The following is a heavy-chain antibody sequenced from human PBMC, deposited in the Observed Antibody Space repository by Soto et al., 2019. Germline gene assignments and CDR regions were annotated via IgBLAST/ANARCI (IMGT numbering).Heavy chain of an antibody. CDR3: ARDVDTAMVSYYGMDV. CDR1: GYTFTSYG. Sequence: QVQLVQSGAEVKKPGASVKVSCKASGYTFTSYGISWVRQAPGQGLEWMGWISAYNGNTNYAQKLQDRVTMTTDTSTSTAYMELRSLRSDDTAVYYCARDVDTAMVSYYGMDVWGQGTTVTVSS. CDR2: ISAYNGNT. D-gene: IGHD5-18*01. V-gene: IGHV1-18*01. J-gene: IGHJ6*02.